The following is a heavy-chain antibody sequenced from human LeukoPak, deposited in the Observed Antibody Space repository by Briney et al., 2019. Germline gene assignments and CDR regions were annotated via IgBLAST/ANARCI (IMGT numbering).Heavy chain of an antibody. Sequence: SETLSLTCTVSDDSITNTLFYWVWIRQSPGKGLESIGSINYSGITHYNPSLKSRVTMSLDASKNQFSLKLTSVTAADMAVYYCARDTRDAFDIWGQGTMVTVSS. V-gene: IGHV4-39*07. CDR1: DDSITNTLFY. CDR3: ARDTRDAFDI. J-gene: IGHJ3*02. CDR2: INYSGIT.